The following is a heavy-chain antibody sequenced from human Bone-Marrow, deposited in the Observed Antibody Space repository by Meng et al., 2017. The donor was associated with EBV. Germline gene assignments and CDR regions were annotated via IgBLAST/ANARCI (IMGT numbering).Heavy chain of an antibody. J-gene: IGHJ5*02. CDR3: ARPFPSWQSPRLDPFGA. CDR2: VHYTGST. V-gene: IGHV4-39*01. Sequence: RQLAEAGPGQVKPSEILSLTGTGSGDSISSFYYWGWIRQPPGRGLEWIGSVHYTGSTYYSPSLKSRVTVSVDTSKNQFSLRLTSVTAADTAVYYCARPFPSWQSPRLDPFGAWGQGTLVTVSS. CDR1: GDSISSFYY. D-gene: IGHD6-19*01.